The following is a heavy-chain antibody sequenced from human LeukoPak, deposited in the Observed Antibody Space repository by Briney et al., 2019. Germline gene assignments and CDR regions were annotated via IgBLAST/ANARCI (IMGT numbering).Heavy chain of an antibody. CDR1: GGSISSSNYY. Sequence: SETLSLTCTVSGGSISSSNYYWGWIRQPPGKGLEWIGSIYYSGSTYYNPSLKSRVTISVDTSKNQFSLRLSSVTAADTAVYYCATDSCSTTSCRKKFGYWGQGTLVTVSS. CDR3: ATDSCSTTSCRKKFGY. J-gene: IGHJ4*02. V-gene: IGHV4-39*07. CDR2: IYYSGST. D-gene: IGHD2-2*01.